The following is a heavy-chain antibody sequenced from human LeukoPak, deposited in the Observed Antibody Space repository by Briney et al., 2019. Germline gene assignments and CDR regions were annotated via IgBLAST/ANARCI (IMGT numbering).Heavy chain of an antibody. CDR2: FSAYNGNT. V-gene: IGHV1-18*01. CDR1: GYTFTSYG. Sequence: ASVKVSCKASGYTFTSYGISWVRQAPGQGLEWMGGFSAYNGNTNYAQKLQGRVTMTTDTSTSTAYMELRSLRSDDTAVYYCARAGYCTNGVCYTPFDYWGQGTLVTVSS. D-gene: IGHD2-8*01. J-gene: IGHJ4*02. CDR3: ARAGYCTNGVCYTPFDY.